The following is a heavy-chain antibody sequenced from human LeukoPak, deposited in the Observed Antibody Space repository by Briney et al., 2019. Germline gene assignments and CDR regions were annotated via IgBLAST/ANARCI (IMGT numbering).Heavy chain of an antibody. J-gene: IGHJ5*02. V-gene: IGHV3-23*01. D-gene: IGHD4-17*01. Sequence: TGGSLRLPCAASGFIFSSYAMGWVRQAPEKGLEWVSTISGSGGYTYYADSVKGRFTISRDNSKNTLYLQMNGLRAADTAIYYCAKAPHDNGDYNWFDPWGQGTLVTVSS. CDR1: GFIFSSYA. CDR3: AKAPHDNGDYNWFDP. CDR2: ISGSGGYT.